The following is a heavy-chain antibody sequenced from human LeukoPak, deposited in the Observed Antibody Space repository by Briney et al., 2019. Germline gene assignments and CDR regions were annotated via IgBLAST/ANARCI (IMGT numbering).Heavy chain of an antibody. D-gene: IGHD3-16*02. Sequence: SSISSSSSYIYYADSVKGRFIISRDNAKNSLYLQMNSLRAEDTAVYYCARDLRLGELSSDYWGQGTLVTVSS. CDR2: ISSSSSYI. J-gene: IGHJ4*02. V-gene: IGHV3-21*01. CDR3: ARDLRLGELSSDY.